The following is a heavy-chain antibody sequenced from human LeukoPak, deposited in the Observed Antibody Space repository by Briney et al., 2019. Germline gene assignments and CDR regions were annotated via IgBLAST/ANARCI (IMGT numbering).Heavy chain of an antibody. CDR2: IRGSGGST. CDR1: GFTLSSYA. V-gene: IGHV3-23*01. J-gene: IGHJ5*02. CDR3: GKRHPRNRFDP. Sequence: GGSLTLSCAASGFTLSSYAMSWVRQAPGKGLEWVAAIRGSGGSTYYADSVTGRFTISRDHSTHTPYLQMNSLRAEDTAVYYCGKRHPRNRFDPWGQGTLVTVSS.